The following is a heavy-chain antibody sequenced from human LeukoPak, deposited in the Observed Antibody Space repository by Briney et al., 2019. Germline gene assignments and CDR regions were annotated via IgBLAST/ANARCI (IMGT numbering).Heavy chain of an antibody. D-gene: IGHD6-13*01. V-gene: IGHV3-23*01. CDR3: AKVSWANYFDY. J-gene: IGHJ4*02. Sequence: GGSLRLSCAASGFTFSSYAMSWVRQAPGKWLEWVSTISGSGGNTYHADSVRGRFTISRDNSKNTLYLQMNSLRAEDTAIYYCAKVSWANYFDYWGQGTLVTVSS. CDR2: ISGSGGNT. CDR1: GFTFSSYA.